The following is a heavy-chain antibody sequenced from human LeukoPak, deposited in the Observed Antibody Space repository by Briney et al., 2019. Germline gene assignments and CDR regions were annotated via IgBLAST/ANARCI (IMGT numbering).Heavy chain of an antibody. CDR3: ARRDPDYGDAFDI. Sequence: SETLSLTCTVSGGSISSYYWSWIRQPPGKGLECIGYIYYSGSTNYSPSLKSRVTISADTSKNQFSLKLGSVTAADTAVYFCARRDPDYGDAFDIWGQGTMVTVSS. V-gene: IGHV4-59*08. J-gene: IGHJ3*02. D-gene: IGHD4-17*01. CDR1: GGSISSYY. CDR2: IYYSGST.